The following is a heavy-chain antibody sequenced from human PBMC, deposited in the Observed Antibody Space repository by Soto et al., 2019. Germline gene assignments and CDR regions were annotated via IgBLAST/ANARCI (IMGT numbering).Heavy chain of an antibody. D-gene: IGHD2-2*02. J-gene: IGHJ5*02. CDR3: ARLRVVVPAAIRWFDP. V-gene: IGHV1-69*06. CDR1: GGTFSSYA. CDR2: IIPIFGTA. Sequence: QVQLVQSGAEVKKPGSSVKVSCKASGGTFSSYAISWVRQAPGQRLEWMGGIIPIFGTANYAQKFQGRVTITADKSTSTAYMELSSLRSEDTAVYYCARLRVVVPAAIRWFDPWGQGTLVTVSS.